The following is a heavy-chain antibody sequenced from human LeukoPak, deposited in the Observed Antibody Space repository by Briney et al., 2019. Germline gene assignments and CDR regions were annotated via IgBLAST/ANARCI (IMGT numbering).Heavy chain of an antibody. CDR3: ARGSLDFWSGYPFGY. J-gene: IGHJ4*02. V-gene: IGHV4-39*07. D-gene: IGHD3-3*01. CDR1: GGSISSSSYY. CDR2: IYYSGST. Sequence: SGTLSLTCTVSGGSISSSSYYWGWIRQPPGKGLEWIGSIYYSGSTYYNPSLKSRVTISVDTSKNQFSLKLSSVTAADTAVYYCARGSLDFWSGYPFGYWGQGTLVTVSS.